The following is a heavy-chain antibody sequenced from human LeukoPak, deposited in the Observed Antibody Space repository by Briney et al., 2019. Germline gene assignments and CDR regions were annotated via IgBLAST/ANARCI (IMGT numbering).Heavy chain of an antibody. V-gene: IGHV3-21*01. CDR2: ISSSSSYI. CDR1: GFTFSKYW. J-gene: IGHJ3*02. Sequence: GGSLRLSCAVSGFTFSKYWMNWVRQAPGKGLEWVSSISSSSSYIYYADSVKGRFTISRDNAKNSLYLQMNSLRAEDTAVYYCAKDMGSHGSGSYYAFDIWGQGTMVTVSS. D-gene: IGHD3-10*01. CDR3: AKDMGSHGSGSYYAFDI.